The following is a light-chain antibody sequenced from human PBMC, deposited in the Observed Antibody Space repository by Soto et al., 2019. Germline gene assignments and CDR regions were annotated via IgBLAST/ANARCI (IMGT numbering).Light chain of an antibody. J-gene: IGKJ4*01. V-gene: IGKV3-20*01. CDR1: QSVSSSY. Sequence: EIVLTPSPGTLSLSPGERATLACRASQSVSSSYLAWYQQKPGQAPRLLIYVASSMATGIPDRFSGSGSGTDFTLTISRLEPEDFAVDYCQQYGSSPLTFGGGTKVELK. CDR3: QQYGSSPLT. CDR2: VAS.